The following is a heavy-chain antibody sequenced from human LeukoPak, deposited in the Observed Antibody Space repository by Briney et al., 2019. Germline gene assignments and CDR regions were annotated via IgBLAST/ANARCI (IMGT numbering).Heavy chain of an antibody. CDR1: GGSISSGGYY. J-gene: IGHJ6*03. CDR2: INHSGST. D-gene: IGHD2-2*02. V-gene: IGHV4-61*08. CDR3: ARDRVGYCSSTSCYSDYYYYMDV. Sequence: SETLSLTCTVSGGSISSGGYYWSWIRQPPGKGLEWIGEINHSGSTNYNPSLKSRVTISVDTSKNQFSLKLSSVTAADTAVYYCARDRVGYCSSTSCYSDYYYYMDVWGKGTTVTVSS.